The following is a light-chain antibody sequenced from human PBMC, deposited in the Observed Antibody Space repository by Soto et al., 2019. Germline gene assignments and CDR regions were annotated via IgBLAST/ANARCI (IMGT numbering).Light chain of an antibody. V-gene: IGKV1-39*01. CDR1: QYISNY. CDR2: TAS. Sequence: DIKMTQSPSSLSASVGDRGTITCRASQYISNYLNWYQQKSGTAPKLLIHTASTLQSGVPSRCSGRGSGPDFTLTISSVQPDDFAIYYCQQSYSTPPTFGQGTTLEIK. J-gene: IGKJ2*01. CDR3: QQSYSTPPT.